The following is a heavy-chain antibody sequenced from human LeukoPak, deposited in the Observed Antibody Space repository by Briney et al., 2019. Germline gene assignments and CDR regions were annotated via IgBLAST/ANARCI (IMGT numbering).Heavy chain of an antibody. CDR3: ARGITMAN. V-gene: IGHV3-7*04. D-gene: IGHD3-10*01. Sequence: GGALRLSCAASGFTFSNYWMTWVRQAPGKGLEWVANIKQDGSERDYVDSVKGRFTISRDDAKNSLYLQMNSLRAEDTAVYYCARGITMANWGQGTLVTVSS. CDR2: IKQDGSER. J-gene: IGHJ4*02. CDR1: GFTFSNYW.